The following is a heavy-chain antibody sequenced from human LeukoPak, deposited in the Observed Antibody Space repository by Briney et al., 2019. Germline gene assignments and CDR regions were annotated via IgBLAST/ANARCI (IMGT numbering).Heavy chain of an antibody. V-gene: IGHV3-23*01. CDR1: GFTFSTYA. CDR3: AKEKGSLGSPYFDF. J-gene: IGHJ4*02. CDR2: ISDSGDNT. D-gene: IGHD3-10*01. Sequence: PGGSLRLSCAACGFTFSTYAMSWVRQAPGRGLEWVSGISDSGDNTYYRDSVKGRFTMSRDNSKNMLYLKMNSLRAEDTAIYYCAKEKGSLGSPYFDFWGQGTLVTVSS.